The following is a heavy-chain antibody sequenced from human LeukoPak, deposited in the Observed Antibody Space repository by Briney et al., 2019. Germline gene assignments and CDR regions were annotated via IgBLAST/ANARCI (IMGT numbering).Heavy chain of an antibody. CDR2: IKQDGSEK. Sequence: GGSLRLSCAASGFTFSSYWMSWVRQAPGKGLEWVANIKQDGSEKYYVDSVKGRFTISRDNAKNSLYLQMNSLRGEDTAVYYCARVWVRIAAAGTLDYWGQGTLVTVSS. CDR1: GFTFSSYW. J-gene: IGHJ4*02. V-gene: IGHV3-7*01. D-gene: IGHD6-13*01. CDR3: ARVWVRIAAAGTLDY.